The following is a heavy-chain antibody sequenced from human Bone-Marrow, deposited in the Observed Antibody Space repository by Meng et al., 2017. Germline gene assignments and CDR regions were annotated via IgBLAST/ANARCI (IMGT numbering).Heavy chain of an antibody. D-gene: IGHD6-19*01. CDR1: GASVRSGYW. Sequence: QGQLTEAGRGLVTTSGTLSATCGTLGASVRSGYWWAWVRQPPGKGLEWIGEFHHSGTTNYNPSLRSRVTISVDTSKNQFSLRLTSVTAADTAVYYCAASSGWYRIDSWGQGTLVTVSS. CDR2: FHHSGTT. CDR3: AASSGWYRIDS. V-gene: IGHV4-4*02. J-gene: IGHJ4*02.